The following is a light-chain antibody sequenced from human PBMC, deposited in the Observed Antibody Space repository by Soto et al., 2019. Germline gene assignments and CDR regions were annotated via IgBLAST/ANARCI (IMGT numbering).Light chain of an antibody. V-gene: IGKV1-9*01. J-gene: IGKJ5*01. CDR3: QQLNSYPLIT. Sequence: IQLTQSPYSLSASIGDRVTITCRASQYISYFLAWYQQKPGKAPKLLIYAASTLQSGVPSRFSGSGSGTDFTLTISSLQPEDFATYYCQQLNSYPLITFGQGTRPEI. CDR2: AAS. CDR1: QYISYF.